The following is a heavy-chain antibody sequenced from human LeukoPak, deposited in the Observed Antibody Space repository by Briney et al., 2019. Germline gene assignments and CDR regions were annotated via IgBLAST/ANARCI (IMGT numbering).Heavy chain of an antibody. J-gene: IGHJ3*02. D-gene: IGHD5-18*01. CDR2: IYYSGST. Sequence: PSETLSLTCTVSGVSISSGGYYWSWIRQHPGKGLEWIGYIYYSGSTYYNPSLKSRVTISVDTSKNQFSLRLSSVTAADTAVYYCARDEYSYGLRGYDAFDIWGQGTMATVSS. V-gene: IGHV4-31*03. CDR3: ARDEYSYGLRGYDAFDI. CDR1: GVSISSGGYY.